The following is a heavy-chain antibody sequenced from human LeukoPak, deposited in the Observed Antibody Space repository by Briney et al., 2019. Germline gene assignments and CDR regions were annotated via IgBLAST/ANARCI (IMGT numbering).Heavy chain of an antibody. CDR1: GFTFSNYA. J-gene: IGHJ6*02. CDR2: ISYDGSNK. CDR3: ARERKADYYYYGMDV. Sequence: GGSLRLSCAASGFTFSNYAMSWVRQAPGKGLEWVAVISYDGSNKYYADSVKGRFTISRDNSKNTLYLQMNSLRAEDTAVYYCARERKADYYYYGMDVWGQGTTVTVSS. V-gene: IGHV3-30-3*01.